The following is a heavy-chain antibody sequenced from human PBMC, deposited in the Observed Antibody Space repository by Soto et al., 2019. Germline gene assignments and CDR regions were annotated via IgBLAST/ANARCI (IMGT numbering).Heavy chain of an antibody. CDR2: IYYSGST. D-gene: IGHD3-3*01. CDR1: GGSISSGGYY. CDR3: ARLSLYYDLLANWFHF. Sequence: PSETLSLTCTVSGGSISSGGYYWSWIRHHPGKGLEWIGYIYYSGSTYYNPSLKSRVTISVDTSKNQFSLKLSSVTAADTAVYYCARLSLYYDLLANWFHFWGQAPRVTVS. V-gene: IGHV4-31*03. J-gene: IGHJ5*01.